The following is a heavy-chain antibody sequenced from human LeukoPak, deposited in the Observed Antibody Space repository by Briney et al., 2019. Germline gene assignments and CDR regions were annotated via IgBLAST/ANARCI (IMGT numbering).Heavy chain of an antibody. D-gene: IGHD2-21*02. V-gene: IGHV3-43D*03. CDR2: SWDGGST. CDR1: GFTFDDYA. CDR3: ATTIGSPPGFDY. J-gene: IGHJ4*02. Sequence: GGSLRLSCAASGFTFDDYAMHWVRQAPGKGLEWVSLSWDGGSTYYADSVKGRFTISRDNSKNTLYLQTNSLRAEDTAVYYCATTIGSPPGFDYWGQGTLVTVSS.